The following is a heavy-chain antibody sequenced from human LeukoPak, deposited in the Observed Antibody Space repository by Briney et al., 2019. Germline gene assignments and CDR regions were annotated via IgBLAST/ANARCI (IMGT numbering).Heavy chain of an antibody. Sequence: SGTLSLTCAVSGGSISSSNWWSWVRQPPGKGLEWIGEIYHSGSTNYNPSLKSRVTISVDKSKDQFSLKLSSVTAADTAVYYCARGAVGYSYGSLWYWGQGTLVTVSS. CDR2: IYHSGST. J-gene: IGHJ4*02. CDR3: ARGAVGYSYGSLWY. V-gene: IGHV4-4*02. CDR1: GGSISSSNW. D-gene: IGHD5-18*01.